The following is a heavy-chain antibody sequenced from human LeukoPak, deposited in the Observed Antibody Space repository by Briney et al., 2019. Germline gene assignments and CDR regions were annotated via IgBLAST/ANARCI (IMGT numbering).Heavy chain of an antibody. CDR3: ARGGYCSSTSCSPRIFDY. D-gene: IGHD2-2*01. V-gene: IGHV1-18*01. Sequence: GASVKVSCKASGYTFTSYGISWVRQAPGQGLEWMGWISAYNGKTNYAQKLQGRVTMTTDTSTSTAYMELRSLRSDDTAVYYCARGGYCSSTSCSPRIFDYWGQGTLVTVSS. J-gene: IGHJ4*02. CDR2: ISAYNGKT. CDR1: GYTFTSYG.